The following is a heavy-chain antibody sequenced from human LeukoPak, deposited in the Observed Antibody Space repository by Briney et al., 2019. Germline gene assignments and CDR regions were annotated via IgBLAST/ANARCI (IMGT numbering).Heavy chain of an antibody. Sequence: SETLSLTCTVSGYSISSGYYWGWIRQPPGKGLEWIGSIYHSGRTFYNPSLKSRVTISVDTSKNQFSLKLTSVTAADTAVYYCARDGYYYDSSGYNDYFDYWGQGTLVTVSS. V-gene: IGHV4-38-2*02. CDR1: GYSISSGYY. J-gene: IGHJ4*02. CDR2: IYHSGRT. CDR3: ARDGYYYDSSGYNDYFDY. D-gene: IGHD3-22*01.